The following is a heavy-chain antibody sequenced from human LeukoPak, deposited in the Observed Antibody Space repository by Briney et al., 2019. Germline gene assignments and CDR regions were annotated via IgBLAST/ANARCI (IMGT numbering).Heavy chain of an antibody. CDR2: ISSSGSTI. CDR3: ARDEYYYDSSGLDY. CDR1: GFTFSTYS. D-gene: IGHD3-22*01. Sequence: GGSLRLSCAASGFTFSTYSMNWVRQAPGKGLEWVSYISSSGSTIYYADSVKGRFTISRDNAKNSLYLQMNSLRAEDTAVYYCARDEYYYDSSGLDYWGQGTLVTVSS. V-gene: IGHV3-48*04. J-gene: IGHJ4*02.